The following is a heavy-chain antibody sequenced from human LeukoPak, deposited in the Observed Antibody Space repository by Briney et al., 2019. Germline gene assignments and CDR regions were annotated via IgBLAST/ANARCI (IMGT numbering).Heavy chain of an antibody. CDR1: GFTFSSYT. CDR2: ISYDGSNK. J-gene: IGHJ6*02. V-gene: IGHV3-30*03. Sequence: GGSLRLSCAASGFTFSSYTMNWVRQAPGRGLEWVAVISYDGSNKYYADSVKGRFTISRDNSKNTLYLQMNSLRAEDTAVYYCARDPGSSWYGMDVWGQGTTVTVSS. CDR3: ARDPGSSWYGMDV. D-gene: IGHD6-13*01.